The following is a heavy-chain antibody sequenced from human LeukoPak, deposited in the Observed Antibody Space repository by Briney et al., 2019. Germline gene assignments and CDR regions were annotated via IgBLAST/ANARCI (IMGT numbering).Heavy chain of an antibody. CDR2: IILNGGAT. V-gene: IGHV1-2*06. CDR3: ATDGGNHNFDY. CDR1: GFTFTDYY. J-gene: IGHJ4*02. D-gene: IGHD1-14*01. Sequence: GASVKVSCKASGFTFTDYYLHWVRQAPGQGLEWMGRIILNGGATRYAQKFQGSVTLTRDTSISTAYMELIRQTSDDTAVYCCATDGGNHNFDYWGQGTLVTVSS.